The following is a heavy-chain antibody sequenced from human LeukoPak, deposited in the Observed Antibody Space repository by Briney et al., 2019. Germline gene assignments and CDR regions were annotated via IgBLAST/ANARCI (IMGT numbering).Heavy chain of an antibody. CDR3: ARDFRARPSPYFDY. Sequence: ASVKVSCKASGYTFTSYGISWVRQAPGQGLEWIGWISAYNGNTNYAQKLQGRVTMTTDTSTSTAYMELRSLRSDDTAVYYCARDFRARPSPYFDYWGQGTLVTVSS. J-gene: IGHJ4*02. CDR1: GYTFTSYG. D-gene: IGHD3-10*01. CDR2: ISAYNGNT. V-gene: IGHV1-18*01.